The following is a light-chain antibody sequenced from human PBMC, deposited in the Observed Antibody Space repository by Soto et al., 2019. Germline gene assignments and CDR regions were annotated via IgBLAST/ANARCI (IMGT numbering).Light chain of an antibody. CDR3: QQYYSYPRT. J-gene: IGKJ1*01. Sequence: IWMTQSPSLLSASTGDRVTITCRASQGISSHLAWYQQKPGKAPKLLIYAASTLQSGVPSRFSGSGSGTDFTLTISCLQSEDFATYYCQQYYSYPRTFGQGTKVDI. V-gene: IGKV1-8*01. CDR2: AAS. CDR1: QGISSH.